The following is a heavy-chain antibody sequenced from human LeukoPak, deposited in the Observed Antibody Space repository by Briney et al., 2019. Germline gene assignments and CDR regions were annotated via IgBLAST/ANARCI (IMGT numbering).Heavy chain of an antibody. Sequence: PGGSLRLSCAASGFTFSSYWMHWVRHAPGKGLVWVSQINSDGSSTTYADSVKGRFTISRDNAKNTLYLQMNSLRVEDTAVYYCARTQGFWGQGTLVTVSS. V-gene: IGHV3-74*01. CDR3: ARTQGF. J-gene: IGHJ4*02. CDR1: GFTFSSYW. CDR2: INSDGSST.